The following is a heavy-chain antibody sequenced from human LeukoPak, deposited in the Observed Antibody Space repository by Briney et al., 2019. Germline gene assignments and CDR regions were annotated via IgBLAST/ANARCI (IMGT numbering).Heavy chain of an antibody. V-gene: IGHV3-21*04. CDR3: ARAEAMILDY. D-gene: IGHD3-16*01. Sequence: GGSLRLSCAASGFNYDRYRMSWVRQAPGKGLEWVSYISSDSGYKYYADSVKGRFTISRDNSKNTLYLQMNSLRAEDTAVYYCARAEAMILDYWGQGTLVTASS. CDR1: GFNYDRYR. J-gene: IGHJ4*02. CDR2: ISSDSGYK.